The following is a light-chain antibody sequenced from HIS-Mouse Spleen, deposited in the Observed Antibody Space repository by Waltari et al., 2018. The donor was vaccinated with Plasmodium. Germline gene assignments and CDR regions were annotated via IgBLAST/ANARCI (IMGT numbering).Light chain of an antibody. CDR2: DVS. CDR3: CSYAGSYTWV. J-gene: IGLJ3*02. Sequence: QSALTQPRSVSGSPGPSVTTSCTGTSSAVGGYNYVSWYQQHPGKAPKLRIYDVSKRPSGVPDRFSGSKSGNTASLTISGLQAEDEADYYCCSYAGSYTWVFGGGTKLTVL. V-gene: IGLV2-11*01. CDR1: SSAVGGYNY.